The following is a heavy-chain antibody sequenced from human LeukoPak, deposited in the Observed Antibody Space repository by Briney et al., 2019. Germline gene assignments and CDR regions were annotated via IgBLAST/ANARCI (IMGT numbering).Heavy chain of an antibody. CDR1: GGSISSGGYY. CDR3: ARDRRGGSSLYYFDY. J-gene: IGHJ4*02. D-gene: IGHD6-13*01. Sequence: SETLSLTCTVSGGSISSGGYYWSWIRQHPGKGLEWIGYIYYSGSTYYNPSLKGRVTISVDTSKNQFSLKLSSVTAADTAVYYCARDRRGGSSLYYFDYWGQGTLVTVSS. CDR2: IYYSGST. V-gene: IGHV4-31*03.